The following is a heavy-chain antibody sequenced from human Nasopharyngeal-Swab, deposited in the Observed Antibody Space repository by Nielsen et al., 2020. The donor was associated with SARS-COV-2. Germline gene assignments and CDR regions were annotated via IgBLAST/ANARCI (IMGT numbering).Heavy chain of an antibody. V-gene: IGHV4-38-2*02. CDR2: IYHSGST. CDR3: ARASNGRSLNWFDP. D-gene: IGHD4-11*01. Sequence: WIRQPPGKGLEWIGSIYHSGSTYYNPSLKSRVTISVDTSKNQFSLKLSSVTAADTAVYYCARASNGRSLNWFDPWGQGTLVTVSS. J-gene: IGHJ5*02.